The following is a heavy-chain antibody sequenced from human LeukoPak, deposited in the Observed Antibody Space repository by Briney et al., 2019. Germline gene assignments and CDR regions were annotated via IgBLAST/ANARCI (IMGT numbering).Heavy chain of an antibody. CDR3: AREQAVAGTALDY. V-gene: IGHV1-69*05. D-gene: IGHD6-19*01. Sequence: SVKVSCKASGGTFSSYAISWVRQAPGQGLEWMGRIIPIFGTANYAQKFQGRVTITTDEPTSTAYMELSSLRSEDTAVYYCAREQAVAGTALDYWGQGTLVTVSS. CDR1: GGTFSSYA. J-gene: IGHJ4*02. CDR2: IIPIFGTA.